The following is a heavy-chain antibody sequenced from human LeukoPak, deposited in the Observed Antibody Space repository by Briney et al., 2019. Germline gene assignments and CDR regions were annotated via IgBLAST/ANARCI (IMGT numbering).Heavy chain of an antibody. CDR1: GFTFSSYA. CDR3: ARERISARRRGPGFDY. D-gene: IGHD6-6*01. J-gene: IGHJ4*02. V-gene: IGHV3-30*04. Sequence: SGGSLRLSCAASGFTFSSYAMHWVRQAPGKGLEWVAVISYDGSNKYYADSVKGRFTISRDNAKNSLYLQMNSLRAEDTAVYYCARERISARRRGPGFDYWGQGTLVTVSS. CDR2: ISYDGSNK.